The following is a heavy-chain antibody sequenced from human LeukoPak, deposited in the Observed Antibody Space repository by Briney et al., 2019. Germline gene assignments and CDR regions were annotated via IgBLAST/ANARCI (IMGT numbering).Heavy chain of an antibody. Sequence: PSETLSLTCTVSGGSVSSGSYYWSWIRQPPGKGLEWIGYIYHSGSTYYNPSLKSRVTISVDRSKNQFSLKLSSVTAADTAVYYCARGTSIASYFDYWGQGTLVTVSS. J-gene: IGHJ4*02. D-gene: IGHD2/OR15-2a*01. CDR2: IYHSGST. CDR1: GGSVSSGSYY. V-gene: IGHV4-30-2*01. CDR3: ARGTSIASYFDY.